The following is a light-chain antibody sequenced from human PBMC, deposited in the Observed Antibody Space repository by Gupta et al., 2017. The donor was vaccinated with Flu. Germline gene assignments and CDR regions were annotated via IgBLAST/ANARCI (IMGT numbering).Light chain of an antibody. J-gene: IGKJ4*01. Sequence: DIQMTQSPSTLSASVGDTVTITCRASQSISTWLAWYQQIPGRAPKLLIYMASALETGVPSRFSGSGAGTEFTLTISSLQPDDFATYYCQQYSRFSTFGGGTKAEIK. CDR3: QQYSRFST. CDR2: MAS. CDR1: QSISTW. V-gene: IGKV1-5*03.